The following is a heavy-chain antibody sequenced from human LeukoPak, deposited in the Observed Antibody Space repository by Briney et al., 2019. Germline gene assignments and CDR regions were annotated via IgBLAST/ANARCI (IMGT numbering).Heavy chain of an antibody. Sequence: SETLSLTCTVSGGSISSSSYYWGWIRQPPGKGLEWIGSIYYSGTTYYNPSLKSRVTISVDTSKNQFSLKLSSVTAADTAVYYCARVYCSSSSCYHRDAYYMDVWGKGTTVTVSS. V-gene: IGHV4-39*07. CDR2: IYYSGTT. CDR3: ARVYCSSSSCYHRDAYYMDV. J-gene: IGHJ6*03. D-gene: IGHD2-2*01. CDR1: GGSISSSSYY.